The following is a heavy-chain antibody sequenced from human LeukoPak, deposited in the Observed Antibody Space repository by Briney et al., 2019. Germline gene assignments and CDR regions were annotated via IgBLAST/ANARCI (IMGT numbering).Heavy chain of an antibody. CDR1: GYTLTELS. J-gene: IGHJ4*02. Sequence: GASVTVSCKVSGYTLTELSMHWVRQAPGKGLEWMGGFDPEDGETIYAQKFQGRVTMTEDTSTDTAYMELSSLRSEDTAVYYCATAIMVRAMNYFDYWGQGTLVTVSS. D-gene: IGHD3-10*01. CDR2: FDPEDGET. CDR3: ATAIMVRAMNYFDY. V-gene: IGHV1-24*01.